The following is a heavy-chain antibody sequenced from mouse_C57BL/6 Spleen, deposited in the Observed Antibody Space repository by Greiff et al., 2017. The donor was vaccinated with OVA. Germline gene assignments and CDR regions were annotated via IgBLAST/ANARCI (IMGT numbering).Heavy chain of an antibody. CDR3: AIWGYDGYYYFDY. Sequence: QVQLQQSGAELVRPGTSVKVSCKASGYAFTNYLIEWVKQRPGQGLEWIGVINPGSGGTNYNEKFKGKATLTADKSSSTAYMQLSSLTSEDSAVYYCAIWGYDGYYYFDYWGQGTTLTVSS. D-gene: IGHD2-3*01. J-gene: IGHJ2*01. CDR2: INPGSGGT. CDR1: GYAFTNYL. V-gene: IGHV1-54*01.